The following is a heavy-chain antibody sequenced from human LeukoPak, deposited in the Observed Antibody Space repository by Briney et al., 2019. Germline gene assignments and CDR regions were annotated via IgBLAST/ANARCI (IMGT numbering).Heavy chain of an antibody. J-gene: IGHJ3*02. Sequence: SVKVSCXASGGTFSSYAISWVRQAPGQGLEWMGGIIPIFGTANYAQKFQGRVTITTDESTSTAYMELSSLRSEDTAVYYCAREGPSTPGFLGAFDIWGQGTMVTVSS. CDR3: AREGPSTPGFLGAFDI. CDR2: IIPIFGTA. CDR1: GGTFSSYA. V-gene: IGHV1-69*05. D-gene: IGHD2-15*01.